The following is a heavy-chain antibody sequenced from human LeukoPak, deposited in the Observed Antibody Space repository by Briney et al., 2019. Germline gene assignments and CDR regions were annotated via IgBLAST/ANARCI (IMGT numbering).Heavy chain of an antibody. CDR2: INSNGGGT. Sequence: ASVKVSCKTSGYTFGSYYMHWVRQAPGQGLEWMGTINSNGGGTNYAQKFQGRVTMTRDKSTRTVYMELSSLRSEDTAVYYCARGGGYGYPTGANWGQGTQVTVSS. D-gene: IGHD5-18*01. CDR1: GYTFGSYY. CDR3: ARGGGYGYPTGAN. J-gene: IGHJ4*02. V-gene: IGHV1-46*01.